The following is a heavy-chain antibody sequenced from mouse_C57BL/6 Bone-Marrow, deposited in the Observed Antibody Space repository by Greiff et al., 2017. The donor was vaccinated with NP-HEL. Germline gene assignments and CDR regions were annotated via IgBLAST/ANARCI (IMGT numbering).Heavy chain of an antibody. CDR3: ARWNYDYSHYYAMDY. CDR1: GYTFTSYW. CDR2: INPSNGGT. V-gene: IGHV1-53*01. D-gene: IGHD2-4*01. J-gene: IGHJ4*01. Sequence: QVQLQQSGTELVKPGASVKLSCKASGYTFTSYWMHWVKQRPGQGLEWIGNINPSNGGTNYNEKFKSKATLTVDKSSSTAYMQLSSLTSEDSAVYYCARWNYDYSHYYAMDYWGQGTSVTVSS.